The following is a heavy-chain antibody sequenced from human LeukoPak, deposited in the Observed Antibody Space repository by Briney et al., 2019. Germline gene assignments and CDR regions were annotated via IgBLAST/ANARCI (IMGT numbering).Heavy chain of an antibody. CDR3: AKEGGGSGYYLVRSRFDP. J-gene: IGHJ5*02. V-gene: IGHV3-74*01. D-gene: IGHD3-22*01. CDR1: GFTFSNYW. CDR2: INSDGINT. Sequence: PGGSLRLSCAASGFTFSNYWMHWVRQAPGKGLAWVSRINSDGINTSYADSVKGRFTISRDNAKNTLYLQMNSLRAEDTAVYYCAKEGGGSGYYLVRSRFDPWGQGTLVTVSS.